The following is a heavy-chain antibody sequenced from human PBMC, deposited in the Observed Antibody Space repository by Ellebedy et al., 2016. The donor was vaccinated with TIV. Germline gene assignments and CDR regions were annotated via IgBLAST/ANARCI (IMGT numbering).Heavy chain of an antibody. J-gene: IGHJ4*02. Sequence: PGGSLRLSCEASGFTFGFYNMNWVRQAPGKGLEWVSYISISSSNIYYADSVKGRFTISRDNAKNSLYLQMNGLRAEDTAVYYCARDPGSGWRPIDYWGQGTLVTVSS. V-gene: IGHV3-48*04. CDR1: GFTFGFYN. CDR3: ARDPGSGWRPIDY. CDR2: ISISSSNI. D-gene: IGHD6-19*01.